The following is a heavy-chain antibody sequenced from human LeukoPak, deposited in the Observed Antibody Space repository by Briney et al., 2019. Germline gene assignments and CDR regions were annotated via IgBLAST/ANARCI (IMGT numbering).Heavy chain of an antibody. CDR3: AKDSTVVSAADNWFDP. D-gene: IGHD2-2*01. CDR2: ISGSGGST. J-gene: IGHJ5*02. CDR1: GFTFSSYA. V-gene: IGHV3-23*01. Sequence: GGSLRLSCAASGFTFSSYAMSWVRQAPGKGLEWVSAISGSGGSTYYADSVKGRFTISRDNSKNTLYLQMNSLRAEDTAVYYCAKDSTVVSAADNWFDPWGQGTLVTVSS.